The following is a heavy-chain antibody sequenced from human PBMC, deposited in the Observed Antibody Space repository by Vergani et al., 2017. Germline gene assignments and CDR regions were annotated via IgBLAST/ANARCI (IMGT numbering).Heavy chain of an antibody. Sequence: EVQLLESGGGLVQPGGSLRLSCAASGFTFSSYAMSWVRQAPGKGLEWVSAISVSGGSTYYADSVKGRFTISRDNSKNTLYLQMNSLRVEDTAVYYCGRGSDNYNWCQGTLVTVSS. CDR3: GRGSDNYN. CDR1: GFTFSSYA. J-gene: IGHJ4*02. CDR2: ISVSGGST. D-gene: IGHD5-24*01. V-gene: IGHV3-23*01.